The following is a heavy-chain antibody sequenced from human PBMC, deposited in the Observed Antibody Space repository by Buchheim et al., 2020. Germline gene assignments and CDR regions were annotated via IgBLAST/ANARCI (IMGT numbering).Heavy chain of an antibody. CDR2: ISSSSSTI. CDR3: ARGPGYYDSSGYYYPYYYYGMDV. D-gene: IGHD3-22*01. Sequence: EVQLVESGGGLVQPGGSLRLSCAASGFTFSSYSMNWVRQAPGKGLEWVSYISSSSSTIYYADSVKGRLTISRENAKNSLYLQMNSLRDEDTAVYYCARGPGYYDSSGYYYPYYYYGMDVWGQGTT. J-gene: IGHJ6*02. V-gene: IGHV3-48*02. CDR1: GFTFSSYS.